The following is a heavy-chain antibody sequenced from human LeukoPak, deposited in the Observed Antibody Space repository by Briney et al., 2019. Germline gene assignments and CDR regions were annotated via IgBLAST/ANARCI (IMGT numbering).Heavy chain of an antibody. J-gene: IGHJ4*02. Sequence: PGGSLRLSCAPSGFTFSSYNLNWVRQAPGKGLEWVSTISSNSNYIYYAGSVKGRFTISRDNAKNSLYLQVNSLRAEDTAVYYCAKVEGSGSYRDYWGQGTLVTVSS. CDR2: ISSNSNYI. CDR3: AKVEGSGSYRDY. D-gene: IGHD3-10*01. V-gene: IGHV3-21*01. CDR1: GFTFSSYN.